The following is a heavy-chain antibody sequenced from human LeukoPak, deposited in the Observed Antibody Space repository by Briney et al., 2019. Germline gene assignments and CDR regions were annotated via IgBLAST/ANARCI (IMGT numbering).Heavy chain of an antibody. D-gene: IGHD5-12*01. CDR3: ARDRLGVATTDY. J-gene: IGHJ4*02. Sequence: GGSLRLSCAASGFTFSSFWMNWVRQAPGKGLEYVANIKQDGSQKYYVDSVKGRFTISRDNTENSLYLQMNYLTTDDTAVYYCARDRLGVATTDYWGQGTLVTVSS. V-gene: IGHV3-7*01. CDR1: GFTFSSFW. CDR2: IKQDGSQK.